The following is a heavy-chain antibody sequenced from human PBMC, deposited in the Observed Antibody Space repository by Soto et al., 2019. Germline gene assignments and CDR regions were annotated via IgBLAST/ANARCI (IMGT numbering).Heavy chain of an antibody. CDR1: GFSFSIYA. D-gene: IGHD3-22*01. J-gene: IGHJ4*02. CDR2: ISGGGGST. CDR3: AKDPTSYDSSAQFDS. Sequence: EVQLLDSGGRLVQPGGSLRLFCAASGFSFSIYAMNWVRQAPGKGLEWVSGISGGGGSTYYADSVKGRFTISRDNSKNTLYLQMNSLRVEDTAVYYCAKDPTSYDSSAQFDSWGQGTLVTVSS. V-gene: IGHV3-23*01.